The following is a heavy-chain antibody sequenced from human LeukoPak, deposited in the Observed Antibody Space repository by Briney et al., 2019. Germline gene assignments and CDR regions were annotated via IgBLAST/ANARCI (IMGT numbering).Heavy chain of an antibody. V-gene: IGHV3-48*01. D-gene: IGHD6-6*01. Sequence: GGSLRLSCAASGFTFSSYSMNWVRQVPGKGLEWVSYISSSSSAIYYADSVKGRFTVSRDNSKNTLHLQMNSLRVEDTAVFYCTKDRIGARPNGAFDIWGQGTMVTVSS. J-gene: IGHJ3*02. CDR3: TKDRIGARPNGAFDI. CDR2: ISSSSSAI. CDR1: GFTFSSYS.